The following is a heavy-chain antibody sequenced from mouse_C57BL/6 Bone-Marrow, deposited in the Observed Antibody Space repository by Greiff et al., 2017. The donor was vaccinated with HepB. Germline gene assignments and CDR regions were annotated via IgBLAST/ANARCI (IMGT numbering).Heavy chain of an antibody. D-gene: IGHD1-1*01. CDR2: IYPGSGST. CDR3: AREVYYYGTFDY. CDR1: GYTFTSYW. V-gene: IGHV1-55*01. J-gene: IGHJ2*01. Sequence: QVQLQQPGAELVKPGASVKMSCKASGYTFTSYWITWVKQRPGQGLEWIGDIYPGSGSTNYNEKFKSKATLTVDTSSSTAYMQLSSLTSEDSAVYFCAREVYYYGTFDYWGQGTTLTVSS.